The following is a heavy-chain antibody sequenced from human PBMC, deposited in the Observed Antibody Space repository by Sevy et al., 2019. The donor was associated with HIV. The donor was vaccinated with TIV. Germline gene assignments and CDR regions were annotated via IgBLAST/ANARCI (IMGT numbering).Heavy chain of an antibody. CDR2: ITRNSYEAYGGTT. J-gene: IGHJ4*02. CDR3: TRGLATADTPEYHFDY. CDR1: GFTFDDYA. V-gene: IGHV3-49*03. Sequence: GGSLRLSCTTSGFTFDDYAMTWFRQPPGKGLEWVAFITRNSYEAYGGTTDYAASVKGRFIISRDDSKSIAYLQMNSLKTEDTAFYYCTRGLATADTPEYHFDYWGQGTLVTVSS. D-gene: IGHD5-12*01.